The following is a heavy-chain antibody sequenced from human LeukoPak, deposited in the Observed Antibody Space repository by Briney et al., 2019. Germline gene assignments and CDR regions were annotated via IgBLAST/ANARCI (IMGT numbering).Heavy chain of an antibody. CDR1: GFTFSSYG. J-gene: IGHJ4*02. V-gene: IGHV3-33*01. Sequence: GRSLRLSCTASGFTFSSYGMHWVRQAPGKGLAWVAVIWYDGSNSYYVDSVKGRFTISRDNSKNKLYLQMNSLRAEDTAVYYSARDRSFAAASANGPLGYWGRGTLVIVAS. CDR2: IWYDGSNS. CDR3: ARDRSFAAASANGPLGY. D-gene: IGHD2-8*01.